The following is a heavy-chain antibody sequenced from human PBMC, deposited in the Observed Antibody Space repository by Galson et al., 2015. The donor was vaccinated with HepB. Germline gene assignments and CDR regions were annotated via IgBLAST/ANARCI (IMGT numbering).Heavy chain of an antibody. CDR2: IRYDGSNK. Sequence: SLRLSCAASGFTFSSYGMHWVRQAPGKGLEWVAFIRYDGSNKYYADSVKGRFTISRDNSKNTLYLQMNSLRAEDTAVYYCAKDAYSSSWFDFWGQGTLVTVSS. CDR3: AKDAYSSSWFDF. CDR1: GFTFSSYG. J-gene: IGHJ4*02. D-gene: IGHD6-13*01. V-gene: IGHV3-30*02.